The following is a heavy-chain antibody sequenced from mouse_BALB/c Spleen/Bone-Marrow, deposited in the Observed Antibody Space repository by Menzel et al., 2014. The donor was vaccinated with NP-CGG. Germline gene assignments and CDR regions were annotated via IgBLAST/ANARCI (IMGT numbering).Heavy chain of an antibody. J-gene: IGHJ4*01. Sequence: VKLLESGPGLVAPSQSLSITCTISGFSLTNYGVRWVRQPPGKGLEWLVVIWSDGSTTYNSALKSRLSISKDNSKSQVFLKMNSLQTDDTAMYYCARHRYYAMDYWGQGTSVTVSS. V-gene: IGHV2-6-1*01. CDR1: GFSLTNYG. CDR3: ARHRYYAMDY. CDR2: IWSDGST.